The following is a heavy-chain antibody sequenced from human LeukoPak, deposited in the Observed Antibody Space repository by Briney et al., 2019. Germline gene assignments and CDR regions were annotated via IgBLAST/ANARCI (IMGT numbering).Heavy chain of an antibody. CDR2: IYYTGNT. CDR3: ARNHRYSSGWYNWFDP. J-gene: IGHJ5*02. CDR1: GGSISSYY. D-gene: IGHD6-19*01. Sequence: PSETLSLTCTVSGGSISSYYWSWIRQPPGKGLEWIGYIYYTGNTNYNPSLKSRVTISVDTSKNQFSLKLSSVTAADTAVYYCARNHRYSSGWYNWFDPWGQGTLVTVSS. V-gene: IGHV4-59*12.